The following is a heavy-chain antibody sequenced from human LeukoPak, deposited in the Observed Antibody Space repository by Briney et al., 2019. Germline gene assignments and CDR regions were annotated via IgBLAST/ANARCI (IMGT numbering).Heavy chain of an antibody. CDR1: GFTFSSYA. D-gene: IGHD2-8*02. Sequence: GGSLRLSCAASGFTFSSYAMSWVRQAPGKGLEWVSAISGRGGSTYYADSVKGRFTISRDNSKNTLYLQMNSLRAEDTAVYYCAKEPVLVGASFPDYWGQGTLVTVSS. CDR2: ISGRGGST. J-gene: IGHJ4*02. V-gene: IGHV3-23*01. CDR3: AKEPVLVGASFPDY.